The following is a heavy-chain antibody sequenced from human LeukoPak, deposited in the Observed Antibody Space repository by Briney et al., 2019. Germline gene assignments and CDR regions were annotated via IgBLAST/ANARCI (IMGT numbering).Heavy chain of an antibody. J-gene: IGHJ4*02. CDR2: ITGSGDHT. Sequence: GGSLRLSCAASGFTFSSYAMSWVRQAPGKGLEWVSAITGSGDHTYYADSVKGRFTISRDNSKNTLYLQMNSLRAEDTAVYYCAKLMRSKIVVVITSYYFDYWGQRTLVTVSS. CDR1: GFTFSSYA. D-gene: IGHD3-22*01. V-gene: IGHV3-23*01. CDR3: AKLMRSKIVVVITSYYFDY.